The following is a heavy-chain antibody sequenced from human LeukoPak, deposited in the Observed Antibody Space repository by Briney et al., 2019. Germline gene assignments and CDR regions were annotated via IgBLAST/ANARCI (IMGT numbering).Heavy chain of an antibody. CDR2: RIPNSSNT. J-gene: IGHJ4*02. V-gene: IGHV1-8*01. Sequence: GASVKRTCKASGYTFTCYDNNRVRQATGPGLEWMGWRIPNSSNTGYTQKFQGRVTMSRTTSISKAYMELSSLRSEDTAVYYCARISKIASLGSRSFAYWGQGTLVTVSS. CDR1: GYTFTCYD. CDR3: ARISKIASLGSRSFAY. D-gene: IGHD3-10*02.